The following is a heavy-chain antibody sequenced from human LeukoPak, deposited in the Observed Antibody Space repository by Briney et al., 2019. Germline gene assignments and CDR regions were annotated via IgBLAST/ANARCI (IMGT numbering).Heavy chain of an antibody. D-gene: IGHD4-17*01. V-gene: IGHV3-66*01. CDR1: GFTVSSNY. J-gene: IGHJ6*02. CDR3: ARVATNDGDYPGGYYYGMDV. Sequence: GGSLRLSCAASGFTVSSNYMSWVRQAPGKGLEWVSVIYSGGSTYYADSVKGRFTISRDNSKNTLYLQMNSLRAEDTAVYYCARVATNDGDYPGGYYYGMDVWGQGTTVTFSS. CDR2: IYSGGST.